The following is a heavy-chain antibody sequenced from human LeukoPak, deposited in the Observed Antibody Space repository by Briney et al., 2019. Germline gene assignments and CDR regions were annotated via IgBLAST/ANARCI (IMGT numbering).Heavy chain of an antibody. J-gene: IGHJ4*02. V-gene: IGHV1-2*02. CDR3: ARVPGPDTTSRFDF. CDR2: IDPASGGT. Sequence: ASVKVSCKTSGYTFSAHYLHWVRQAPGQRPEWVGRIDPASGGTHYAQKFQGRVTVTRDTSTTTVDMELSGLRSDDTAVYYCARVPGPDTTSRFDFWGQGTLVTVSS. CDR1: GYTFSAHY. D-gene: IGHD2-2*01.